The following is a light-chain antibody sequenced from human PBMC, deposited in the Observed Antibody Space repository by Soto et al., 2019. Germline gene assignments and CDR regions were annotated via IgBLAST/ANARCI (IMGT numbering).Light chain of an antibody. CDR2: EVS. CDR1: RSDVGGYNY. V-gene: IGLV2-14*01. J-gene: IGLJ1*01. CDR3: RSYTRSSTYV. Sequence: QSALTQPASVSGSPGQSITISCTGTRSDVGGYNYVSWYQQHPGKAPKLMIYEVSNRPSGVSNRVSGSKSDNTASLTISGLQAEDESDYYCRSYTRSSTYVFGTGTKLTVL.